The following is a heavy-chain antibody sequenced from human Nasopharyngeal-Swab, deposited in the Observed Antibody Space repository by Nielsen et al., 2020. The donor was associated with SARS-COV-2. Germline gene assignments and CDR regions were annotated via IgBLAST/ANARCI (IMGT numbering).Heavy chain of an antibody. J-gene: IGHJ4*02. CDR2: IWYNGTNK. V-gene: IGHV3-33*01. D-gene: IGHD3-22*01. CDR3: HLSSGYDGYINY. CDR1: GFSVTSHG. Sequence: GGSLRLSCKASGFSVTSHGMHWVRQAPGKGLEWVAVIWYNGTNKFYADSVKGRFTISRDKSTNTLYLQMNSLRAEDTAMYYCHLSSGYDGYINYWGQGTLVTVSS.